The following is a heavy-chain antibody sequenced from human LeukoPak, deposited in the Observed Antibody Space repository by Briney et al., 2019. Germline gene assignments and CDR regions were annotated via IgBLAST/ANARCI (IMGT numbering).Heavy chain of an antibody. CDR1: GGSVSSGSCY. CDR2: IYYSGST. Sequence: KASETLSLTCTVSGGSVSSGSCYWSWIRQPPGKGLEWIGYIYYSGSTNYNPSLKSRVTISVDRSKNQFSLKLSSVTAADTAVYYCARGPPYDAFDIWGQGTMVTVSS. V-gene: IGHV4-61*01. J-gene: IGHJ3*02. CDR3: ARGPPYDAFDI.